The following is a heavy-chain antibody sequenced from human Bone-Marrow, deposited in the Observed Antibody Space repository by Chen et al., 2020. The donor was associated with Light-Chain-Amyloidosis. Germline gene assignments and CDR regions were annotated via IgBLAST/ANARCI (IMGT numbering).Heavy chain of an antibody. D-gene: IGHD3-22*01. V-gene: IGHV1-18*04. CDR3: ARGAITMIFRGYDF. Sequence: QVQLVQSGAEVKRPGASVRVSCKTFGYTFTSYGIAWVRQAPGQGLEWMGWICVYTGNTNLAQKFLGRATMTTDISTTTAYMELRSLISDDTAVYYCARGAITMIFRGYDFWGQGTLVTVSS. CDR1: GYTFTSYG. CDR2: ICVYTGNT. J-gene: IGHJ4*02.